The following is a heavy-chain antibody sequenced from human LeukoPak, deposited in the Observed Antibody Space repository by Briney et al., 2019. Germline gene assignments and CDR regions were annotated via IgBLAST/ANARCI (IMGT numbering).Heavy chain of an antibody. D-gene: IGHD3-10*01. J-gene: IGHJ3*01. CDR2: IIPIFGTA. CDR1: GYTFTKYY. CDR3: AREGEYYAESGNLIDAADV. V-gene: IGHV1-69*06. Sequence: ASVKVSCKASGYTFTKYYIHWVRQAPGQGLEWMGGIIPIFGTANYAQKFQDRVNITADTSTNTAYMEMSSLTSEDTAMYYCAREGEYYAESGNLIDAADVWGQGTMVIVSA.